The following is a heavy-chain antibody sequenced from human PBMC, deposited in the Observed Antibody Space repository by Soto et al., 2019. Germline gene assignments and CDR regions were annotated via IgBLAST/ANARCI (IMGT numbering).Heavy chain of an antibody. CDR3: ARDRLWSSRRSYYYYGMDV. J-gene: IGHJ6*02. CDR2: IIPIFGTA. V-gene: IGHV1-69*13. CDR1: GGTFSNYA. Sequence: SVKVSCKASGGTFSNYAISWVRQAPGQGLEWMGGIIPIFGTANYAQKFQGRVTITADESTSTAYMELSSLRSEDTAVYYCARDRLWSSRRSYYYYGMDVWGQGTTVTVSS. D-gene: IGHD3-10*01.